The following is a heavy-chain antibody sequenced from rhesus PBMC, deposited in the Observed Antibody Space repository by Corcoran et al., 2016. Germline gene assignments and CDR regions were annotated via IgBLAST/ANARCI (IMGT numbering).Heavy chain of an antibody. J-gene: IGHJ3*01. CDR1: GFTFSSYG. CDR3: ARGKQLVYGAFDF. D-gene: IGHD6-13*01. CDR2: ISYDGSKK. V-gene: IGHV3-54*02. Sequence: EVQLVESGGGLVQPGGSLRLSCAASGFTFSSYGMHWVRQAPGKGLEWVAVISYDGSKKDYADSVKDRFTISRDNSKNMLYLKMNNLKLEDTAVDYCARGKQLVYGAFDFWGQGLRVTVSS.